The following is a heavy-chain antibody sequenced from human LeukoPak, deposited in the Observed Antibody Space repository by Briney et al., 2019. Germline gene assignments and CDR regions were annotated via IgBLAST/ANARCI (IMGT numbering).Heavy chain of an antibody. Sequence: GGSLRLSCAASGFTFSNFWMHWVRQAPGKGLVWVSRTNSDGSDTSYADSVKGRLTISRDNAKNTLYLQMNSLRAEDTAIYYCVGGYDPHYWGQGTLVTVSS. D-gene: IGHD2-15*01. CDR2: TNSDGSDT. J-gene: IGHJ4*02. V-gene: IGHV3-74*01. CDR1: GFTFSNFW. CDR3: VGGYDPHY.